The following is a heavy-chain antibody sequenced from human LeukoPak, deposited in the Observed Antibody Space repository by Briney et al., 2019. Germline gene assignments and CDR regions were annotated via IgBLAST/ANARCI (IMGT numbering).Heavy chain of an antibody. Sequence: GGSLRLSCAASGFTFSSYAMSWVRQAPGKGLEWVSGISGSGATIYYADSVKGRFTISRDNSKNTLYLQMNSLRAEDTAVYYCAKSPGTTGWFDPWGQGTLVTVSS. CDR2: ISGSGATI. J-gene: IGHJ5*02. CDR3: AKSPGTTGWFDP. V-gene: IGHV3-23*01. CDR1: GFTFSSYA. D-gene: IGHD1-1*01.